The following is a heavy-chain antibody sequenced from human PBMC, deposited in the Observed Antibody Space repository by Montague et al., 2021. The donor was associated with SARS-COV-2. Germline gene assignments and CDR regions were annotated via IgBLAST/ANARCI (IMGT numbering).Heavy chain of an antibody. CDR2: ISVYGST. CDR3: ARHYSATLPAVY. D-gene: IGHD4-11*01. Sequence: SETLSLTCNVSGGSISSFYWSWFRQPPGKGMEWIGYISVYGSTNYNPSLTSQVTMSVDTDKNQFSLKVNAVTAADTAVYYCARHYSATLPAVYWGQGTLVTVSS. V-gene: IGHV4-59*08. CDR1: GGSISSFY. J-gene: IGHJ4*02.